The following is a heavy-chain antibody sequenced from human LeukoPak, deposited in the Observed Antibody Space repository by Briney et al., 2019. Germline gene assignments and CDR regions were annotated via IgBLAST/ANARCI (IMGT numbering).Heavy chain of an antibody. V-gene: IGHV3-11*01. D-gene: IGHD5-12*01. J-gene: IGHJ6*03. CDR3: ARCGLAILHYYMDV. Sequence: PGGSLRLSCAASGFTFSDYYMSWIRQAPGKGLEWVSYISSSGSTIYYADSVKGRFTISRDNAKNSLYLQMNSLRAEDTAVYYCARCGLAILHYYMDVWGKGTTVTISS. CDR1: GFTFSDYY. CDR2: ISSSGSTI.